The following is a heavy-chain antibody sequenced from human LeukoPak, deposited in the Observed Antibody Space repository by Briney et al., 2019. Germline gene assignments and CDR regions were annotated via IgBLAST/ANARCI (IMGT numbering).Heavy chain of an antibody. CDR1: GGSFSGYY. V-gene: IGHV4-34*01. CDR2: INHSGST. Sequence: SETLSLTCAVYGGSFSGYYWSWIRQPPGKGLEWIGEINHSGSTNYNPSPKSRDTISVDPSKNQFSLKLSSATAADTAVYYCARRPFLASFDPWGQGTLVTVSS. CDR3: ARRPFLASFDP. D-gene: IGHD3-3*02. J-gene: IGHJ5*01.